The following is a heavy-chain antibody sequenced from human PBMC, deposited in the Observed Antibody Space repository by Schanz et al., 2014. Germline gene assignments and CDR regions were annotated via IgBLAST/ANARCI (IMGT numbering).Heavy chain of an antibody. D-gene: IGHD6-19*01. CDR1: GFTFSRYW. V-gene: IGHV3-66*01. CDR3: AKDLISGWSGFDY. J-gene: IGHJ4*02. CDR2: TYSGGST. Sequence: EVQLVQSGGGLVQPGGSLRLSCAASGFTFSRYWMQWVRQAPGKGLEWVSITYSGGSTYYADSVKGRFTISRDNSKNTLYLLMNSLRAEDTAVYYCAKDLISGWSGFDYWGQGTLVTVSS.